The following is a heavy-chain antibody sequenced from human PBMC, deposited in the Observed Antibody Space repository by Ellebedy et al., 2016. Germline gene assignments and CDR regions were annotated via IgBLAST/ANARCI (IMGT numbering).Heavy chain of an antibody. V-gene: IGHV3-23*01. CDR1: DFSFGYYS. J-gene: IGHJ4*02. CDR3: AKNGYGSRSHFYFDF. CDR2: IHAVNGVT. D-gene: IGHD3-10*01. Sequence: GESLKISXAASDFSFGYYSMNWVRQTPGKGLEWLSYIHAVNGVTYYADSVKGRFTISKDNSKNTVFLHMNSLRAEDTATYYCAKNGYGSRSHFYFDFWGQGTRVTVAS.